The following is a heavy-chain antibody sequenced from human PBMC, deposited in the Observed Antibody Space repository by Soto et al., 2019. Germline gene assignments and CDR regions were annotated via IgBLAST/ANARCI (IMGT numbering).Heavy chain of an antibody. CDR2: ISWDGGST. CDR3: AKDMIKGYDSSGYYSDAFDI. Sequence: HPGGSLRLSSSASALTIADYTMHWVRQALGQGLEWVSLISWDGGSTYYADSVKGRFTISRDNSKTSLYLQMNSLRTEDTALYYCAKDMIKGYDSSGYYSDAFDIWSQGTMVTVSS. CDR1: ALTIADYT. J-gene: IGHJ3*02. V-gene: IGHV3-43*01. D-gene: IGHD3-22*01.